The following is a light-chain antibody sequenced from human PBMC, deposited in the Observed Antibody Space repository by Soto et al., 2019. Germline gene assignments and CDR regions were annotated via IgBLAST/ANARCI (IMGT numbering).Light chain of an antibody. Sequence: AIQLTQSPSSLSASVGDRVTITCRASQGISSSLAWYQQKPGESPKLLIDDASTFESGVPPRFSGSGSGTDFTLTINSLQPEDFATYYCQQFHNYPVSFGGGTKVEIK. CDR1: QGISSS. CDR3: QQFHNYPVS. J-gene: IGKJ4*01. V-gene: IGKV1D-13*01. CDR2: DAS.